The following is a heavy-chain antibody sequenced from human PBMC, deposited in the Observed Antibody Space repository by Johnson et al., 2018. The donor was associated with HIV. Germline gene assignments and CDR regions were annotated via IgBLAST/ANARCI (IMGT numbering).Heavy chain of an antibody. J-gene: IGHJ3*02. CDR2: IWYDGREK. Sequence: QVQLVESEGGVVQPGRSLRLSCAASQFTFNRYGMHWVRQAPGKGLEWVAVIWYDGREKDYADSVKGRFTISRDNSKNTLYLEMNSLRVEDTAVYYCAKVVSSSSSWQDVAFDIWGQGTVVTVSS. D-gene: IGHD6-13*01. CDR1: QFTFNRYG. V-gene: IGHV3-33*06. CDR3: AKVVSSSSSWQDVAFDI.